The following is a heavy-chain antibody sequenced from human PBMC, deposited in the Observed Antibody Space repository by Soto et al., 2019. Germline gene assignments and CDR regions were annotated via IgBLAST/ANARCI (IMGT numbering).Heavy chain of an antibody. CDR2: ISGSGGST. Sequence: GKGLEWVSAISGSGGSTYYADSVKGRFTISRDNSKNTLYLQMNSLRAEDTAVYYCAKVSEMATIYAFDIWGQGTMVTVSS. CDR3: AKVSEMATIYAFDI. V-gene: IGHV3-23*01. D-gene: IGHD5-12*01. J-gene: IGHJ3*02.